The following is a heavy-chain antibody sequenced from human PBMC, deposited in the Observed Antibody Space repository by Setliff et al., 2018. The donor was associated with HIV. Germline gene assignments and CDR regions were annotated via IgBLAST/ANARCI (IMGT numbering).Heavy chain of an antibody. CDR2: IYHSGST. D-gene: IGHD7-27*01. CDR3: ARLAKLGPSLSYFGMDV. CDR1: GYSISSGYY. Sequence: LSLTCSVSGYSISSGYYWGWVRQSPGKGLEWIGSIYHSGSTYYNPSLKSRVTISVDTSKNQFSLDLNSVTAADTAVYYCARLAKLGPSLSYFGMDVWGQGTTVTVSS. J-gene: IGHJ6*02. V-gene: IGHV4-38-2*01.